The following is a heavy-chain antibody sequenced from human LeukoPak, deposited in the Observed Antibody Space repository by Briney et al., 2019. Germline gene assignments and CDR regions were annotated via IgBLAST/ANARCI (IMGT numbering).Heavy chain of an antibody. CDR3: ARVPIGYCSSTSCYVYYYYMDV. V-gene: IGHV1-69*13. J-gene: IGHJ6*03. CDR1: GGTLSSYA. Sequence: GASVKVSCKASGGTLSSYAISWVRQAPGQGLEWMGGIIPIFGTANYAQKFQGRVTITADESTSTAYMELSSLRSEDTAVYYCARVPIGYCSSTSCYVYYYYMDVWGKGTTVTVSS. D-gene: IGHD2-2*01. CDR2: IIPIFGTA.